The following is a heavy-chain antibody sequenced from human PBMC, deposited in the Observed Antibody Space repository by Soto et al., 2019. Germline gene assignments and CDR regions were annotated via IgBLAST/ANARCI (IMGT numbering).Heavy chain of an antibody. CDR1: GFTFSSYN. J-gene: IGHJ4*02. Sequence: GGSLRLSCVASGFTFSSYNMNWFRQAPGKGLEWVSSITSSSNYKYYTDSVKGSFTISRDNAQESLYMQMNSLRAEDTAVYYRARSSGGPTVPTSDYWGEGSLLTVSS. D-gene: IGHD4-17*01. V-gene: IGHV3-21*01. CDR2: ITSSSNYK. CDR3: ARSSGGPTVPTSDY.